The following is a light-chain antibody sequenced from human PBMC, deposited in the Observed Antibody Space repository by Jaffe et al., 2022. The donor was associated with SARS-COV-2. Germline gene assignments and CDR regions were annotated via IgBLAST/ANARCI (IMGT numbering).Light chain of an antibody. V-gene: IGKV3-15*01. Sequence: EIEMTQSPATLSVYPGERATLSCRASQSVSSKLAWYQQKPGQAPRLLIYGTSTRATGIPARFSGSGSGTEFTLTISSLQSEDFAVYYCQQYNNWPRTFGQGTKVEIK. CDR2: GTS. CDR3: QQYNNWPRT. J-gene: IGKJ1*01. CDR1: QSVSSK.